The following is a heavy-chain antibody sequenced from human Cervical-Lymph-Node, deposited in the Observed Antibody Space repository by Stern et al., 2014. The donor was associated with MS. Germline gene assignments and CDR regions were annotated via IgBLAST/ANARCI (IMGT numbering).Heavy chain of an antibody. CDR2: IYYSGST. CDR1: GGSVSSGSYY. Sequence: QVQLVQSGPGLVKPSETLSLTCTVSGGSVSSGSYYWSWIRQPPGKGLEWIGYIYYSGSTNYNPSLKSRVTISVDTSKNQFSLKLSSVTAADTAVYYCARNGLQQLAFIDYWGQGTLVTVSS. J-gene: IGHJ4*02. D-gene: IGHD6-13*01. V-gene: IGHV4-61*01. CDR3: ARNGLQQLAFIDY.